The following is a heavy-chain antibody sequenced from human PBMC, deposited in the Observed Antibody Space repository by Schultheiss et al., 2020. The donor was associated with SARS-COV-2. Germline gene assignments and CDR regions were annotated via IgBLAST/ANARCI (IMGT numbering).Heavy chain of an antibody. D-gene: IGHD6-19*01. CDR3: ARHHPNIAEAEDWFDP. J-gene: IGHJ5*02. CDR1: GYSFTSYW. Sequence: GESLKISCKGSGYSFTSYWISWVRQMPGKGLEWMGRIDPSDSYTNYSPSFQGHVTISADKSISTAYLQWSSLKASDTAMYYCARHHPNIAEAEDWFDPWGQGTLVTVSS. V-gene: IGHV5-10-1*01. CDR2: IDPSDSYT.